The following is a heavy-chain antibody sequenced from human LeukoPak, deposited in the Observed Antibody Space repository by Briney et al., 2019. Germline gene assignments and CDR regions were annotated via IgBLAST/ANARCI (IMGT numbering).Heavy chain of an antibody. CDR2: ISSSSSYI. CDR1: GFTFSSYS. CDR3: AREGLYNYGYVYGY. Sequence: PGGSLRLSCAASGFTFSSYSMHWVRQSPGKGLEWVSSISSSSSYIYYTDSLKGRFTISRDNAKKSLYSQMNSLRAEDTAVYFCAREGLYNYGYVYGYWGQGTLVTVSS. D-gene: IGHD5-18*01. J-gene: IGHJ4*02. V-gene: IGHV3-21*01.